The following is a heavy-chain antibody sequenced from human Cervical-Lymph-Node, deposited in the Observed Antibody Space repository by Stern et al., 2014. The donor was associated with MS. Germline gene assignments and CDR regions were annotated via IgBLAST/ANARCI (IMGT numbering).Heavy chain of an antibody. CDR1: GYTFTGYY. CDR3: ARNDY. Sequence: VHLVESGAEVKKPGASVKVSCKASGYTFTGYYIHWVRQAPGQGLEWMGRINPNSGGTTYAQKFQGRVTMTRDTSISTAYMEVSRLKSDDTAIYYCARNDYWGQGTLVTVSS. V-gene: IGHV1-2*06. CDR2: INPNSGGT. J-gene: IGHJ4*02.